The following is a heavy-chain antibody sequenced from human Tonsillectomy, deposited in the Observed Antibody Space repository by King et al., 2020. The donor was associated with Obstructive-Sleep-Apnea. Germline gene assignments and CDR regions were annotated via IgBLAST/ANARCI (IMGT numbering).Heavy chain of an antibody. CDR2: INSRGDAM. D-gene: IGHD4-17*01. J-gene: IGHJ4*02. CDR1: GFTFIDYF. Sequence: VQLVESGGGLVKPGVSRRLSCTASGFTFIDYFMSWIRQAPGKGLEWVSYINSRGDAMYYADSVMGRFTISRDNSKNSVYLQVNSLRAEDTAVYYCAVDYGSKYDYWGQGTLVTVSS. V-gene: IGHV3-11*01. CDR3: AVDYGSKYDY.